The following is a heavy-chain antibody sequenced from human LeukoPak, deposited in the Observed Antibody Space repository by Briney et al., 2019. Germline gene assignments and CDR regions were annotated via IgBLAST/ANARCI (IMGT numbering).Heavy chain of an antibody. Sequence: PGGSLRLSCAASGLTFSSYSMNWVRQAPGKGLEWVSSISSSSSYIYYADSVKGRFTISRDNAKNSLYLQMNSLRAEDTALYYCAKDAKTYDGGFTGFDYWGQGTLVTVSS. D-gene: IGHD3-22*01. J-gene: IGHJ4*02. V-gene: IGHV3-21*04. CDR1: GLTFSSYS. CDR2: ISSSSSYI. CDR3: AKDAKTYDGGFTGFDY.